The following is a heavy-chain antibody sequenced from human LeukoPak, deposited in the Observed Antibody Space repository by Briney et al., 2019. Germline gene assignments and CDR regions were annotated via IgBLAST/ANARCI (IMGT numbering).Heavy chain of an antibody. CDR3: ARVSRKDSWDNWFDP. Sequence: SETLSLTCTISGGSISSSSYYWGWIRQPPGKGLEWIVSIYYSGSTYYNPSLKSRVTISVNTSKNQFSLKLSSVTAADTAVYYCARVSRKDSWDNWFDPWGQGTLVTVSS. CDR2: IYYSGST. J-gene: IGHJ5*02. V-gene: IGHV4-39*07. CDR1: GGSISSSSYY. D-gene: IGHD1-14*01.